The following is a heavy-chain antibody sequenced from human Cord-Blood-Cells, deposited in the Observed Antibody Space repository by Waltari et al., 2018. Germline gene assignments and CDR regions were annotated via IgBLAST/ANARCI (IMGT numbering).Heavy chain of an antibody. J-gene: IGHJ5*02. D-gene: IGHD2-15*01. Sequence: QVQLVESGGGVVQPGRSLSLSCAASGFTFSSYGMHWVRQAPGKGLEWVAVIWYDGSNKYYADSVKGRFTISRDNSKNTLYLQMNSLRAEDTAVYYCARDVGGNWFDPWGQGTLVTVSS. CDR1: GFTFSSYG. CDR2: IWYDGSNK. V-gene: IGHV3-33*01. CDR3: ARDVGGNWFDP.